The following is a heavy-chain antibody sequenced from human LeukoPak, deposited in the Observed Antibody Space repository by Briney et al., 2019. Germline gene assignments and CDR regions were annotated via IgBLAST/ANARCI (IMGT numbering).Heavy chain of an antibody. CDR2: ISWNSGSI. J-gene: IGHJ4*02. V-gene: IGHV3-9*01. D-gene: IGHD3-9*01. Sequence: GGSLRLSCAASGFTFDDYAMHWVRHAPGKGLEWVSGISWNSGSIGYADSVKGRFTISRDNAKNSLYLQMNSLRAEDTALYYCAKSSRYFDWPFDYWGQGTLVTVSS. CDR3: AKSSRYFDWPFDY. CDR1: GFTFDDYA.